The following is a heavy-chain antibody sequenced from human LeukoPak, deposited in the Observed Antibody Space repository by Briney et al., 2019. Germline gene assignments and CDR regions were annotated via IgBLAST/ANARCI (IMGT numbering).Heavy chain of an antibody. D-gene: IGHD1-26*01. Sequence: GGSLRLSCAASGFTVRSNYMSWVRQAPGKGLEWVSIIYGGGSVFYADSVKGRFTISRDNSKNTLYLQMNSLRGEDTAVYYCARGGSYLSAFDIWGQGTTVTVSS. CDR2: IYGGGSV. CDR3: ARGGSYLSAFDI. CDR1: GFTVRSNY. J-gene: IGHJ3*02. V-gene: IGHV3-53*01.